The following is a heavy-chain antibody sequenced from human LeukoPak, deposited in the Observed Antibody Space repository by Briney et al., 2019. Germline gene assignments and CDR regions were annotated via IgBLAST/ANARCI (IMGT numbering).Heavy chain of an antibody. V-gene: IGHV3-21*01. CDR1: GFTFSSYW. J-gene: IGHJ3*02. D-gene: IGHD3-22*01. CDR3: ARGRSSMIVVDAFDI. CDR2: ISSSSSYI. Sequence: GGSLRLSCAASGFTFSSYWMNWVRQAPGKGLEWVSSISSSSSYIYYADSVKGRFTISRDNAKNSLYLQMNSLRAEDTAVYYCARGRSSMIVVDAFDIWGQGTMVTVSS.